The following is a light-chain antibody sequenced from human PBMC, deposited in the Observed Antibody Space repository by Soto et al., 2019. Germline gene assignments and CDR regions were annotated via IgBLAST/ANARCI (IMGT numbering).Light chain of an antibody. CDR3: QQYNSDSRT. V-gene: IGKV1-5*01. Sequence: DVQMTQSPSTLSTYVGDRVNITCRASQSIRTYLAWYQQKPGKAPNLLIYDASKLESGVPPRFSGSGSGTEFTLSISSLRPGDFATYYCQQYNSDSRTFGQGTKVEIK. J-gene: IGKJ1*01. CDR2: DAS. CDR1: QSIRTY.